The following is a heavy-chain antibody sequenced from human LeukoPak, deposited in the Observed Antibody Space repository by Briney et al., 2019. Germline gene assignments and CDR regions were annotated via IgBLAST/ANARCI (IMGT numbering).Heavy chain of an antibody. Sequence: SETLSLTCAVYGGSFSGYYWSWIRQPPGKGLEWIGEINHSGSTNYNPSLKSRVTISVDTSKNQFSLKLSSVTAADTAVYYCAGRVAEYFQHWGQGTLVTVSS. J-gene: IGHJ1*01. CDR3: AGRVAEYFQH. CDR1: GGSFSGYY. CDR2: INHSGST. V-gene: IGHV4-34*01. D-gene: IGHD2-15*01.